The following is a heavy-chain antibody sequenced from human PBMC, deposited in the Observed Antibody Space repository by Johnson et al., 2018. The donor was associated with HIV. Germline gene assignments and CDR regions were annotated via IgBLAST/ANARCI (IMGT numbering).Heavy chain of an antibody. J-gene: IGHJ3*02. D-gene: IGHD5-24*01. Sequence: VQLVESGGGVVQPGRSLRLSCAASGFTFSSYWLSWVRQAPGKGLEWVANINQDGSEKYYVDSVKGRFTISSDDANNSLYLQMNSLRAEDTAVYYCARRRRDGDAFDIWGQGTMVTVSS. CDR2: INQDGSEK. CDR1: GFTFSSYW. CDR3: ARRRRDGDAFDI. V-gene: IGHV3-7*01.